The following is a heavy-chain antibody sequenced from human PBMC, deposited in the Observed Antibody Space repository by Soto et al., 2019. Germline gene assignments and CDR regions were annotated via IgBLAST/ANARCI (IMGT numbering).Heavy chain of an antibody. V-gene: IGHV1-69*10. CDR1: GGTFSSYA. CDR3: AREENCSGGTCYSEYFHR. J-gene: IGHJ1*01. CDR2: IIPLFNLS. Sequence: SVKVSCKASGGTFSSYAVSWVRQAPGQGLEWMGGIIPLFNLSKYAQNFQGRVTMTRDTSTTTIYMELSSLRSDDTAIYYCAREENCSGGTCYSEYFHRWGQGTLVTVSS. D-gene: IGHD2-15*01.